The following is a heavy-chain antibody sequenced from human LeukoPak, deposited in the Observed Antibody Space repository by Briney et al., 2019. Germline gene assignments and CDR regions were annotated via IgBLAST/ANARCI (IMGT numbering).Heavy chain of an antibody. CDR1: GFTFDDYG. D-gene: IGHD1-1*01. CDR3: AKQTTRGDAFDI. Sequence: PGGXLRLSCAGSGFTFDDYGMRWGGQAQGKGVEGVSGINWNCGSTGYADSVKGRFTISRDNAKNSLYLQMNSLRAEDTALYYCAKQTTRGDAFDIWGQGTMVTVSS. J-gene: IGHJ3*02. V-gene: IGHV3-20*04. CDR2: INWNCGST.